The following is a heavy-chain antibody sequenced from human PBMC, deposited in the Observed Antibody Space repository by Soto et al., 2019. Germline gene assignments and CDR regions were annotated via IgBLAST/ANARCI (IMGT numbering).Heavy chain of an antibody. V-gene: IGHV1-69*02. D-gene: IGHD1-1*01. J-gene: IGHJ3*02. CDR3: ARSLRVERLDAFDI. CDR1: GGTFSSYT. CDR2: IIPILGIA. Sequence: QVQLVQSGAEVKKPGSSVKVSCKASGGTFSSYTISWVRQAPGQGLEWMGRIIPILGIANYAQKFQGRVTITADKSTSTAYMELSSLRSEDTAVYYCARSLRVERLDAFDIWGQGTMVTVSS.